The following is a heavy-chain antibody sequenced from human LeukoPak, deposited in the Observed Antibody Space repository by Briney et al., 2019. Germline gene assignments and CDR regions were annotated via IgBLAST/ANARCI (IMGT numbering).Heavy chain of an antibody. D-gene: IGHD6-13*01. CDR2: INASGST. CDR1: GASINRGSHY. J-gene: IGHJ3*02. CDR3: ARHAWTAAGHDAFDI. Sequence: SETLSLTCTVSGASINRGSHYWSWIRQPAGRGLEWIGRINASGSTKYNPSLKSRVTISVDTSNNQFSLKLSSVTAADTAVYYCARHAWTAAGHDAFDIWGQGTMVTVSS. V-gene: IGHV4-61*02.